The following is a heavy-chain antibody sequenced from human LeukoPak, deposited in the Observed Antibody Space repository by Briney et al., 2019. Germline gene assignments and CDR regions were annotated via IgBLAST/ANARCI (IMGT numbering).Heavy chain of an antibody. CDR1: GGSFSGYY. CDR2: INHSGST. V-gene: IGHV4-34*01. Sequence: SETLSLTCAVYGGSFSGYYWSWIRQSPGKGLEWIGEINHSGSTNYNPSLKSRVTISVDTSKNQFSLKLSSVTAADTAVYYCARGHTGWFGDLFASGSTRYYFDYWGQGTLVTVSS. CDR3: ARGHTGWFGDLFASGSTRYYFDY. J-gene: IGHJ4*02. D-gene: IGHD3-10*01.